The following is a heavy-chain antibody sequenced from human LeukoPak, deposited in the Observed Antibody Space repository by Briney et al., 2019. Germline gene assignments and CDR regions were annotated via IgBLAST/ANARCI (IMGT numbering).Heavy chain of an antibody. CDR1: GFTFSTYT. D-gene: IGHD3/OR15-3a*01. CDR3: AKIRSVGQTLLDY. J-gene: IGHJ4*02. V-gene: IGHV3-23*01. Sequence: PGGSLRLSCAASGFTFSTYTMNWVRQAPGKGLEWVSAISGSGGSTYYADSVKGRFTISRDNSKNTLYLQMNSLRAEDTAVYYCAKIRSVGQTLLDYWGQGTLVTVST. CDR2: ISGSGGST.